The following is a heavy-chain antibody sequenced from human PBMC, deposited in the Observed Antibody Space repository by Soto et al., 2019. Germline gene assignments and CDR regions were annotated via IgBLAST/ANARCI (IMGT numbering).Heavy chain of an antibody. CDR2: IYYSGST. CDR3: VRDSHCLTTSCYPYFYYGMDV. D-gene: IGHD2-2*01. V-gene: IGHV4-31*11. J-gene: IGHJ6*02. CDR1: GGSISSADYY. Sequence: QVQLQESGPGLVKPSQTLSLTCAVSGGSISSADYYWTWIRQHPGKGLEWIGYIYYSGSTYYNPSLKSRVTISVDTSKNQFSLKLSSVTAADTAVYYCVRDSHCLTTSCYPYFYYGMDVWGQGTTVTVSS.